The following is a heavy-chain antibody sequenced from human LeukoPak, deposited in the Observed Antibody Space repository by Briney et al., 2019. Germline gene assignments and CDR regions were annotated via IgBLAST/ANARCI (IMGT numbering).Heavy chain of an antibody. CDR3: AGFLRNYWYSDY. Sequence: GGSLRLSCAASGFTFSSYSMNWVRQAPGKGLEWISQITSSNTIYYADSVKGRFTISRDNDMNSLFLQMNSLTDEDTAMYYCAGFLRNYWYSDYWGQGTLVTVSS. CDR1: GFTFSSYS. CDR2: ITSSNTI. J-gene: IGHJ4*02. D-gene: IGHD1-7*01. V-gene: IGHV3-48*02.